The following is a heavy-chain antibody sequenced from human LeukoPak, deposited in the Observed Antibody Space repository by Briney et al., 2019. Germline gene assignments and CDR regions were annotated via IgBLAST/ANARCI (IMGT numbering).Heavy chain of an antibody. CDR2: IYYGGNT. D-gene: IGHD6-13*01. V-gene: IGHV4-39*01. J-gene: IGHJ4*02. CDR3: ATSSSWYRFDY. Sequence: SETLSLTCIVSGGSITITSSYWGWIRQPPGKGLEWIGSIYYGGNTYYSPSLKSRVTISVDTSKNQFSLNLSSVTAADTAMYYCATSSSWYRFDYWGQGTLVTVSS. CDR1: GGSITITSSY.